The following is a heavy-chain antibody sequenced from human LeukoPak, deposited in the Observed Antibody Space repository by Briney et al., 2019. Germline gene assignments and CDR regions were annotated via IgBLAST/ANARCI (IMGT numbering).Heavy chain of an antibody. Sequence: GGSLRLSCAASGFTFDDYAMHWVRQAPGKGLEWVSGISWNSGSIGYADSVKGRFTISRDDAKNSLYLQMNSLRAEDTALYYCAKDMTGPFDYWGQGTLVTVSS. CDR3: AKDMTGPFDY. CDR1: GFTFDDYA. J-gene: IGHJ4*02. CDR2: ISWNSGSI. V-gene: IGHV3-9*01. D-gene: IGHD3-9*01.